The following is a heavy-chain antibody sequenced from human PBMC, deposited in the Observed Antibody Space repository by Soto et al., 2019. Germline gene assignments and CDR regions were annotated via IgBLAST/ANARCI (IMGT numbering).Heavy chain of an antibody. V-gene: IGHV3-73*02. CDR3: TRVAMTRNWYFDL. D-gene: IGHD4-17*01. J-gene: IGHJ2*01. Sequence: EVQLVESGGGLVQPGGSLKLSCAASGFTFSGAAMHWVRQASGKGLEWVGRIRSKPNNYATEYAASVKGRFTISRDDSKNTAYLQVNSLKTEDTAVYYCTRVAMTRNWYFDLWGRGTLVTVSS. CDR1: GFTFSGAA. CDR2: IRSKPNNYAT.